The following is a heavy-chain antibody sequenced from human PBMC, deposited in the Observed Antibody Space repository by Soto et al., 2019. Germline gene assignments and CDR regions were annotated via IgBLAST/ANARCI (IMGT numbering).Heavy chain of an antibody. J-gene: IGHJ4*02. CDR1: GYTFIGSY. Sequence: QVHLMQSGAEVKNVGASVKVSCKASGYTFIGSYMHWVRQAPGQGLEWMGWISPNSGATSYAQKFQGRVTMTRDTSISTAYMEVRRLRSDDTAVYYCARDGEYSSSSGLMSYWGQGTLVTVSS. CDR3: ARDGEYSSSSGLMSY. D-gene: IGHD6-6*01. V-gene: IGHV1-2*02. CDR2: ISPNSGAT.